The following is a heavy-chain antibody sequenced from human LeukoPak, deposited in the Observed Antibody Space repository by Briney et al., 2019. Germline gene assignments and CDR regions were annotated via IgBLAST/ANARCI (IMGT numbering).Heavy chain of an antibody. J-gene: IGHJ4*02. CDR3: ATTVXPXXXXYXDL. CDR1: GDSLSELS. Sequence: GASVKVSCKVSGDSLSELSMHWVRHIPGKGLEWMGGFDSEXXKXXYAQNFKGRVTMTEDTSTDTAYMELSSLRSGDTAVYFCATTVXPXXXXYXDLWGQGTPVTVSS. V-gene: IGHV1-24*01. CDR2: FDSEXXKX.